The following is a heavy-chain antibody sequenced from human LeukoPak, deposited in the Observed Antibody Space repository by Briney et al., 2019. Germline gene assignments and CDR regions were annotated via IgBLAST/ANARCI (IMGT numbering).Heavy chain of an antibody. V-gene: IGHV4-59*12. J-gene: IGHJ5*02. CDR1: GGSISSYY. CDR2: IYYSGST. D-gene: IGHD3-22*01. CDR3: ARDKGGAHYYDSSDEFDP. Sequence: SETLSLTRTVSGGSISSYYWSWIRQPPGKGLEWIGYIYYSGSTNYNPSLKSRVTISVDRSKNQFSLKLSSVTAADTAVYYCARDKGGAHYYDSSDEFDPWGQGTLVTVSS.